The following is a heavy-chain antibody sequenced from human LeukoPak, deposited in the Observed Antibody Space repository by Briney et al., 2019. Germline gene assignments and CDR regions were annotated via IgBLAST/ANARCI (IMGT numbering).Heavy chain of an antibody. CDR1: GFTVSSNY. V-gene: IGHV3-66*01. Sequence: PGGSLRLSCAASGFTVSSNYMSWVRQAPGKGLEWVSVIYSGGTTYYADSVKGRFTISRDNSKNTLYLQMNRLRAEDTAVYYCASGVTLDWFDPWGQGTLVTVSS. CDR2: IYSGGTT. CDR3: ASGVTLDWFDP. D-gene: IGHD2-21*02. J-gene: IGHJ5*02.